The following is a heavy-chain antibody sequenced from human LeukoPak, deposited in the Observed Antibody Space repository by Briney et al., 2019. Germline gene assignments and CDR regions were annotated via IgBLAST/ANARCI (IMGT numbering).Heavy chain of an antibody. V-gene: IGHV3-48*03. CDR2: ISSSGSTI. CDR3: ARIDDYVWSRRFDY. CDR1: GFTFSTYE. Sequence: GGSPRLSCAASGFTFSTYEMNWVRQAPGKGLEWVSYISSSGSTIYYGDSAQGRFTISRDNAKNSLYLQMNSLRAEDTAVYYCARIDDYVWSRRFDYWGQGTLVTVSS. J-gene: IGHJ4*02. D-gene: IGHD3-16*01.